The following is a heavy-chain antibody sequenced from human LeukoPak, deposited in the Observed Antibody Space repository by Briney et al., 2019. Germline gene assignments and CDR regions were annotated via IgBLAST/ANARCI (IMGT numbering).Heavy chain of an antibody. V-gene: IGHV4-61*08. J-gene: IGHJ4*02. D-gene: IGHD3-3*01. CDR3: ARVKNYGFFDY. Sequence: NPSQTLSLTCTVSGGSISSGDYYWSWIRQPPGKGLEWIGYIYYSGSTNYNPSLKSRVTILVDTSKNQFSLKLSSVTAADTAVYYCARVKNYGFFDYWGQGTLVTVSS. CDR2: IYYSGST. CDR1: GGSISSGDYY.